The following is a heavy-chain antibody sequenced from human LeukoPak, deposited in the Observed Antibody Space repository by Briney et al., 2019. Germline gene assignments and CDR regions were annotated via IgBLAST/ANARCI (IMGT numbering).Heavy chain of an antibody. Sequence: ASLTVSCKASGYSFSDYHMHWVRQAPGQGLEWVGWINPNSGGTNYAQKFQGRVTMTRDTSISTAYMELSRLRSDDTAVYYCARDLVRYYASGNLYYYGMDVWGQGTTVTVSS. CDR1: GYSFSDYH. D-gene: IGHD3-10*01. V-gene: IGHV1-2*02. CDR2: INPNSGGT. CDR3: ARDLVRYYASGNLYYYGMDV. J-gene: IGHJ6*02.